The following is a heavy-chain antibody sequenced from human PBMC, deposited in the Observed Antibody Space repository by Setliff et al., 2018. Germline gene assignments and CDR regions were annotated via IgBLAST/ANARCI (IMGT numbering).Heavy chain of an antibody. V-gene: IGHV1-46*01. J-gene: IGHJ4*02. CDR3: ARASVAAADRKGLLEY. D-gene: IGHD6-13*01. CDR2: INPGGGSA. Sequence: ASVKVSCKATGYTLSRHYMHWARQAPGQGLEWMGIINPGGGSASIVQKFQGRVTMTSDTSTSTVYMEVTGLTSEDTAVYYCARASVAAADRKGLLEYWGQGTLVTVSS. CDR1: GYTLSRHY.